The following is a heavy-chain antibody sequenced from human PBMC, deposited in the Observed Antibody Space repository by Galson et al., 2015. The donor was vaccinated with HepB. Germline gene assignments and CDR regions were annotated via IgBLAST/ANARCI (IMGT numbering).Heavy chain of an antibody. CDR2: TYYRFKWNN. V-gene: IGHV6-1*01. CDR3: ASGYCGGWFRY. CDR1: GDSVSSNSIA. D-gene: IGHD6-19*01. Sequence: CAISGDSVSSNSIAWNWIRQSQSRGLEWLGRTYYRFKWNNDYAVSVKSRITINPDTSKNQFSLKLKSVTPEDTAVYYCASGYCGGWFRYWGQGNLVTVSS. J-gene: IGHJ4*02.